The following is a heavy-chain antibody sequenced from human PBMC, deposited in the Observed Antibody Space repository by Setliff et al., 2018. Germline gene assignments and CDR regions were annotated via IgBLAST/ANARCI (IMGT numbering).Heavy chain of an antibody. J-gene: IGHJ4*02. D-gene: IGHD3-10*01. V-gene: IGHV4-30-4*08. CDR2: VDFSGKT. CDR1: GASTNSGDYY. Sequence: PSETLSLTCTVSGASTNSGDYYWSWIRQRPGKALEYIGYVDFSGKTDYNPSLKSRLTMSFDTSKNQFSLRLRSVSAADTAVYFCARRHFDSGSYFYFDYWGQGTLVTV. CDR3: ARRHFDSGSYFYFDY.